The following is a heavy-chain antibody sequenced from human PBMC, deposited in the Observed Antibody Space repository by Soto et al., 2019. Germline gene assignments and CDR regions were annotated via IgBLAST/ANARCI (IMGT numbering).Heavy chain of an antibody. D-gene: IGHD5-12*01. CDR1: VDTGTEVS. CDR2: FDPEDGET. Sequence: AVVEICHKVSVDTGTEVSMGGVRQANGKGLEWMGGFDPEDGETIYAQKFHGRVTMTEDTSTDTAYMELSSLRSEDTAVYYCATGYSGYDYRFDYWGQGTLVTVSS. J-gene: IGHJ4*02. V-gene: IGHV1-24*01. CDR3: ATGYSGYDYRFDY.